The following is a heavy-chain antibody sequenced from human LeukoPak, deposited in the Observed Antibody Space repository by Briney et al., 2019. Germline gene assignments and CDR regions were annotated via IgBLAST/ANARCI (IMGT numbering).Heavy chain of an antibody. CDR3: ARPLGNSSNYHRAFDI. J-gene: IGHJ3*02. D-gene: IGHD6-19*01. Sequence: GESLKISCKGSGYSFTNYWIGWVRQMPGKGLEWMGIIYPGDSDTRYSPSFQGQVTISADKSISTAYLQWSSLKASDTAMYYCARPLGNSSNYHRAFDIWGQGTMVTASS. CDR2: IYPGDSDT. CDR1: GYSFTNYW. V-gene: IGHV5-51*01.